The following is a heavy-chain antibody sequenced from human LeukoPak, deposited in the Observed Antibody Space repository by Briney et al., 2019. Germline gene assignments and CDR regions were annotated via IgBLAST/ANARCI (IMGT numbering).Heavy chain of an antibody. CDR2: INSGSYSI. Sequence: GGSLRLYCAASGFTFSSYAMNWVRQAPGKGLEWVSYINSGSYSIYYADSVKGRFTISRDNAKDSVYLQMNSLRAEDTAVYYCARDLGGYNFDYWGQGTLVTVSS. V-gene: IGHV3-48*04. CDR3: ARDLGGYNFDY. J-gene: IGHJ4*02. CDR1: GFTFSSYA. D-gene: IGHD5-24*01.